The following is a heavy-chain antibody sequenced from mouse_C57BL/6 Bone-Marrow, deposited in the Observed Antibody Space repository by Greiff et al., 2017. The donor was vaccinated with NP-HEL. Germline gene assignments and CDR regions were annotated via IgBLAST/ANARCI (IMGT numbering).Heavy chain of an antibody. D-gene: IGHD1-1*01. CDR3: ARKDYYGSSGTMDY. CDR1: GYTFTSYG. V-gene: IGHV1-81*01. Sequence: QVQLKQSGAELARPGASVKLSCKASGYTFTSYGISWVKQRTGQGLEWIGEIYPRSGNTYYNEKFKGKATLTADKSSSTAYMELRSLTSEDSAVYFCARKDYYGSSGTMDYWGQGTSVTVSS. J-gene: IGHJ4*01. CDR2: IYPRSGNT.